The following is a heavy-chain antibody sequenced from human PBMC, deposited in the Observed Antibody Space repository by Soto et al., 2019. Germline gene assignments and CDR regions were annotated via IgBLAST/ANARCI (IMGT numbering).Heavy chain of an antibody. CDR2: IIDSGAST. Sequence: GGSLILSCAASGFTFSSCSMGWVRQASGKGLEWVSDIIDSGASTYYADSVKGRFTISRDNSKCTLYLQINSLRAEDTALYYCAKGRSYYYYYGVDVWGQGTTVTVSS. CDR1: GFTFSSCS. V-gene: IGHV3-23*01. J-gene: IGHJ6*02. CDR3: AKGRSYYYYYGVDV.